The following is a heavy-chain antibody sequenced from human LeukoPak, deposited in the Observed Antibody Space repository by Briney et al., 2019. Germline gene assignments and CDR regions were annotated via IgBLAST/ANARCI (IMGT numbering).Heavy chain of an antibody. CDR3: ARDHPGFGELLLPYFDY. D-gene: IGHD3-10*01. CDR1: GFPFNSYS. J-gene: IGHJ4*02. CDR2: ISYDGSNK. V-gene: IGHV3-30-3*01. Sequence: GGSLRLSCAASGFPFNSYSIHWVRQAPGKGLEWVAVISYDGSNKYYADSVKGRFTISRDKSKNTLYLQMNSLRAEDTAVYYCARDHPGFGELLLPYFDYWGQGTLVTVSS.